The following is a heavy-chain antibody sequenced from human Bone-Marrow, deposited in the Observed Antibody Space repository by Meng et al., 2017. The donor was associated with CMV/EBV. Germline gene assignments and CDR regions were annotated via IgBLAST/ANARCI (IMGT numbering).Heavy chain of an antibody. CDR1: GFTFSSYS. J-gene: IGHJ6*02. Sequence: GGSLRLSCAAAGFTFSSYSVNWVRQAPGKGLEWVSSISSSSSYIYYADSVKGRFTISRDNAKNSLYLQMISLRAEDTAVYYCAKDKVVGATRGMNVWGQGTTVTVSS. CDR2: ISSSSSYI. CDR3: AKDKVVGATRGMNV. V-gene: IGHV3-21*01. D-gene: IGHD1-26*01.